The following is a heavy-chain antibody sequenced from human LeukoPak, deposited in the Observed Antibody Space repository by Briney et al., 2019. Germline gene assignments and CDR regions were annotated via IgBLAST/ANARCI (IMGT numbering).Heavy chain of an antibody. CDR2: INHSGST. V-gene: IGHV4-34*01. J-gene: IGHJ5*02. CDR3: ARGRYCSSTSCYSRWFDP. Sequence: PSETLSLTCAVYGGSFSGYYWSWIRKPPGKGLEWIGEINHSGSTNYNPSLKSRVTISVDTSKNQFSLKLSSVTAADTAVYYCARGRYCSSTSCYSRWFDPWGQGTLVTVSS. D-gene: IGHD2-2*01. CDR1: GGSFSGYY.